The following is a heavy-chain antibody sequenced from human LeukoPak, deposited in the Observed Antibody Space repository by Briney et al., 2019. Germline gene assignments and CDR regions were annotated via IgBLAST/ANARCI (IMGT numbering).Heavy chain of an antibody. CDR2: ISGSGGST. CDR1: GFTFSSYA. Sequence: PGGSLRLSCAASGFTFSSYAMSWVRQAPGKGLEWVSAISGSGGSTYYADSVKGRFTISRDNSKNTLYLQMNSLRAEDTAVYYCAKGSKILEWLTACYFDYWGQGTLVTVSS. D-gene: IGHD3-3*01. J-gene: IGHJ4*02. V-gene: IGHV3-23*01. CDR3: AKGSKILEWLTACYFDY.